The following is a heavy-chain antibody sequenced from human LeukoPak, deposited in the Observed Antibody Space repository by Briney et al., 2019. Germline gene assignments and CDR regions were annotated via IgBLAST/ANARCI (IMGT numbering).Heavy chain of an antibody. D-gene: IGHD6-6*01. J-gene: IGHJ4*02. CDR1: GYTFTSYG. CDR2: ISAYNGNT. V-gene: IGHV1-18*01. CDR3: AKDSPLYSNSKSFDY. Sequence: RASAKVSCKASGYTFTSYGISWVRQAPGQGLEWMGWISAYNGNTNYAQKLQGRVTMTTDTYTGTAYMELRSLRSEDTAVYYCAKDSPLYSNSKSFDYWGQGTLVTVSS.